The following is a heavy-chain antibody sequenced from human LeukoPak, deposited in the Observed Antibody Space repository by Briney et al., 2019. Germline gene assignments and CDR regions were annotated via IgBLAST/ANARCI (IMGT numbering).Heavy chain of an antibody. J-gene: IGHJ3*02. CDR3: ARDPYYYGSGPGAYAFDI. CDR2: IIPILGIA. CDR1: GGTFSSYA. D-gene: IGHD3-10*01. V-gene: IGHV1-69*04. Sequence: SVKVSCKASGGTFSSYAISWVRQAPGQGLEWMGRIIPILGIANYAQKFQGRVTITADKSTSTAYMELSSLRSEDTAVYYCARDPYYYGSGPGAYAFDIWGQGTMVTVSS.